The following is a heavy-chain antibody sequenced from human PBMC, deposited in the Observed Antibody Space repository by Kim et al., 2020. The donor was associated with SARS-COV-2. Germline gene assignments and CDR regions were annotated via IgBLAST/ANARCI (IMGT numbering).Heavy chain of an antibody. CDR1: GFTFSDYY. CDR3: ARDIMYVSSSGWFDP. D-gene: IGHD6-6*01. J-gene: IGHJ5*02. CDR2: ISSSGSTI. V-gene: IGHV3-11*01. Sequence: GGSLRLSCAASGFTFSDYYMSWIRQAPGKGLEWVSYISSSGSTIYYADSVKGRFTISRDNAKNSLYLQMNSLRAEDTAVYYCARDIMYVSSSGWFDPWGQGTLVTVSS.